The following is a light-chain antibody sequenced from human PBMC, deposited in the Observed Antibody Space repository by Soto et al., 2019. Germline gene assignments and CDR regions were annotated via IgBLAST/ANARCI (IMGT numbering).Light chain of an antibody. CDR2: DVS. CDR3: SSYTSSRTSV. CDR1: SSDVGRYNY. Sequence: QSALTQPASVSGSPGQSITISCTGTSSDVGRYNYVPWYQQYPGKAPKVMIFDVSNRPSGVSNRFSGSKSGNTASLTISGLQAEDEADYYCSSYTSSRTSVFGGGTKLTVL. V-gene: IGLV2-14*01. J-gene: IGLJ2*01.